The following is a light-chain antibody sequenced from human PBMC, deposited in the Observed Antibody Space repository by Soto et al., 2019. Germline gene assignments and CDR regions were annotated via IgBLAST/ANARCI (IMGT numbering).Light chain of an antibody. V-gene: IGKV3D-15*01. Sequence: EIVMTQSPATLSVSPGERATLSCRARQSVSSNLAWYQQKPGQAPRLLIYGASSRATGIPDRFSGSGSGTEFSLTISRLEPEDFAVYYCQQRSNWPPFTFGQGTRLEI. CDR2: GAS. J-gene: IGKJ5*01. CDR1: QSVSSN. CDR3: QQRSNWPPFT.